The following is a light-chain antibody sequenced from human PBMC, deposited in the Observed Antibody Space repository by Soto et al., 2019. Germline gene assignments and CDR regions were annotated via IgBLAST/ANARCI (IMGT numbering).Light chain of an antibody. J-gene: IGLJ2*01. Sequence: QSVLTQPASVSGSPGQSVTISCTGTSSDVGSYNRVSWYQQPPGKAPKLILYDVSNRPSGVSSRFSGSKTGNTASLTISGLQAEDEADYYCNFYPSSSTLVVFGGGTKLTVL. CDR3: NFYPSSSTLVV. V-gene: IGLV2-14*01. CDR2: DVS. CDR1: SSDVGSYNR.